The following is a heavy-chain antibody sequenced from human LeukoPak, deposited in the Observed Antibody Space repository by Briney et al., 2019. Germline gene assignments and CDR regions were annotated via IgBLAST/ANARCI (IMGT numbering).Heavy chain of an antibody. CDR3: TRSDGYGLVGI. CDR1: GGSISSSSYY. V-gene: IGHV4-39*07. J-gene: IGHJ3*01. Sequence: SETLSLTCTVSGGSISSSSYYWGWIRQPPGKGLEWIGEINDSGRTNYNPSLKSRVTISVDTSKNHFSLTLSSVTAADTAVYYCTRSDGYGLVGIWGQGTMVTVSS. D-gene: IGHD3-10*01. CDR2: INDSGRT.